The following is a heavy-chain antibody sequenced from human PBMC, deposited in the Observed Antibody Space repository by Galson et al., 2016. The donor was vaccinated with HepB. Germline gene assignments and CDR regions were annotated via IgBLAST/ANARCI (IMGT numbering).Heavy chain of an antibody. J-gene: IGHJ4*02. V-gene: IGHV4-38-2*02. D-gene: IGHD4-17*01. CDR3: ARVDGDYEYFDY. Sequence: ETLSLTCTVSGYSIGSGYYWGWIRQPPGKGLEWIAIIYHTCNTYYNPSLESRVTISVDTSKNQFSLKLNSVTAADTAMYYCARVDGDYEYFDYWGQGTLITVSS. CDR2: IYHTCNT. CDR1: GYSIGSGYY.